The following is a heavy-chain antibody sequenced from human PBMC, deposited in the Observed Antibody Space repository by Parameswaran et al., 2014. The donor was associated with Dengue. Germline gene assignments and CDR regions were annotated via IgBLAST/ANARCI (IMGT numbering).Heavy chain of an antibody. CDR3: ARDNKSYYDILTGYYYYYGMDV. D-gene: IGHD3-9*01. J-gene: IGHJ6*02. V-gene: IGHV4-31*02. CDR2: IYYSGST. Sequence: WIRQPPGKGLEWIGYIYYSGSTYYNPSLKSRVTISVDTSKNQFSLKLSSVTAADTAVYYCARDNKSYYDILTGYYYYYGMDVWGQGTTVTVSS.